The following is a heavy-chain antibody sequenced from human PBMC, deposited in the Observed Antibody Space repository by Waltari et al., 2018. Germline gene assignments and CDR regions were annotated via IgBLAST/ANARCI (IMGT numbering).Heavy chain of an antibody. V-gene: IGHV4-38-2*01. CDR1: GYSISSGYY. CDR2: IYHSGST. D-gene: IGHD3-10*01. Sequence: QVQLQESGPGLVKPSETLSLTCAVSGYSISSGYYWGWIRQPPGKGPEWIGSIYHSGSTYYNPSLKSRVTISVDTSKNQFSLKLSSVTAADTAVYYCARRGFSYFDYWGQGTLVTVSS. J-gene: IGHJ4*02. CDR3: ARRGFSYFDY.